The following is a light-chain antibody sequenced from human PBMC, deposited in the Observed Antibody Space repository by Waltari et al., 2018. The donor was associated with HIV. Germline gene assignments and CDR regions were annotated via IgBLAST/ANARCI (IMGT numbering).Light chain of an antibody. Sequence: HSALTQPASVSGSPGQSITISCTGTSSNVGTYNLVSWYQQTPGTAPKLLIYEVKRRPSGLSDRFSGSKSGNTASLTVSGLQAEDEAIYYCCSYAGSDTLVFGGGTSLTIL. CDR3: CSYAGSDTLV. CDR1: SSNVGTYNL. CDR2: EVK. J-gene: IGLJ3*02. V-gene: IGLV2-23*02.